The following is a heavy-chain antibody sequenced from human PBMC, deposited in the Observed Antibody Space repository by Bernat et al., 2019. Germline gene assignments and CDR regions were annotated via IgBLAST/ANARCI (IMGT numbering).Heavy chain of an antibody. CDR2: IYYSVST. Sequence: QLQLQESGPGLVKPSETLSLTCTVSGGSISSSSYYWGWIRQPPGKGLEWIGSIYYSVSTYYNPSLKSRVTISVDTSKNQFSLKLSSVTAADTAVYYCARQISGVYYDSSGYYMDIWGQGTMVTVSS. D-gene: IGHD3-22*01. CDR1: GGSISSSSYY. J-gene: IGHJ3*02. CDR3: ARQISGVYYDSSGYYMDI. V-gene: IGHV4-39*01.